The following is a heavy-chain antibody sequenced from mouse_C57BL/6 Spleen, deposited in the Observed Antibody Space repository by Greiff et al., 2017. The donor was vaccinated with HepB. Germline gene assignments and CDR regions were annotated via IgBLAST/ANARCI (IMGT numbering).Heavy chain of an antibody. V-gene: IGHV1-72*01. D-gene: IGHD1-1*01. CDR3: ARFYYYGCSPFGC. Sequence: QVQLQQPGAELVKPGASVKLSCKASGYTFTSYWMHWVKQRPGGGLEWIGRIDPNSGGTKYNEKFKSKATLTVDKPSSTAYMQLSSLTSEDSAVYYCARFYYYGCSPFGCWGQGTTLTVSS. J-gene: IGHJ2*01. CDR2: IDPNSGGT. CDR1: GYTFTSYW.